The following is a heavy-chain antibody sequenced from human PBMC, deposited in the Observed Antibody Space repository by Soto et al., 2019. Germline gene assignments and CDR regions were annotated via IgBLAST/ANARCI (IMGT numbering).Heavy chain of an antibody. CDR3: ARGRSGIDHDDFEY. J-gene: IGHJ4*02. V-gene: IGHV3-30-3*01. Sequence: QVQLVESGGGVVQPGRSLRLSCAASGFTFSSYSMHWVRQAPGKGLEWVAAMSFDGYSKYFADSVKGRFTISRDNSKNTLSLQMNSLGADDSAVYYCARGRSGIDHDDFEYWGQGTLVTVSS. CDR2: MSFDGYSK. CDR1: GFTFSSYS. D-gene: IGHD2-21*01.